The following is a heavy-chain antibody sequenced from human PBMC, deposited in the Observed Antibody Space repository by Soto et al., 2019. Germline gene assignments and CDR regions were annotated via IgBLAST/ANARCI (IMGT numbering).Heavy chain of an antibody. CDR2: ISYDGSNK. CDR1: GFTFSSYG. V-gene: IGHV3-30*18. CDR3: AKAAGRESSSSWSDY. J-gene: IGHJ4*02. Sequence: HPGGSLRLSCAASGFTFSSYGMHWVRQAPGKGLEWVAVISYDGSNKYYADSVKGRFTISRDNSKNTLYLQMNSLRAEDTAVYYCAKAAGRESSSSWSDYWGQGTLVTVSS. D-gene: IGHD6-13*01.